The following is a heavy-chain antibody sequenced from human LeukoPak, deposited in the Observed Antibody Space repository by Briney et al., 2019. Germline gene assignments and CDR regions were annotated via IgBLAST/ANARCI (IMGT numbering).Heavy chain of an antibody. D-gene: IGHD3-10*01. CDR3: ARTSRHFYGSGSNLTPWPADMDV. CDR1: GGSINSYF. CDR2: IYYSGST. V-gene: IGHV4-59*01. J-gene: IGHJ6*02. Sequence: SETLSLTCTVSGGSINSYFWTWIRQPPGKGLEWIGYIYYSGSTHYNPSLNSRVTISMDTSKNHFSLTLSSVTAADTAIYYCARTSRHFYGSGSNLTPWPADMDVWGQGTKVTVSS.